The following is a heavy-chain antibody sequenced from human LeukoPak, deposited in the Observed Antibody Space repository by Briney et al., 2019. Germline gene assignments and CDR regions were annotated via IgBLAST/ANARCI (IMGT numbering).Heavy chain of an antibody. CDR1: GFLFSSHG. V-gene: IGHV3-30*02. J-gene: IGHJ4*02. D-gene: IGHD5-24*01. CDR3: AKDFWEMSTTDY. Sequence: GGSLRLSCAASGFLFSSHGLHWVRQAPGKGLEWVAFIRFDGTIKHYADSVKGRFTISRDNSKNTLYLQMNSLRAEDTAVYYCAKDFWEMSTTDYWGQGTLVTVSS. CDR2: IRFDGTIK.